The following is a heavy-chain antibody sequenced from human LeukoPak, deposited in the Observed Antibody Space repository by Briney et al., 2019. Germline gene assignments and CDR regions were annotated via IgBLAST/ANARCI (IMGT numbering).Heavy chain of an antibody. CDR1: GYTFTDYY. V-gene: IGHV1-2*02. Sequence: VSVKVSCKASGYTFTDYYIHWVRQAPGQGLEWMGWIDPDSAGTNFAQKFQGRVTMTRDTSISTTYMELSRLISDDTAVYYCAREYYDSSGRKHAFDVWGQGTMVTVSS. CDR3: AREYYDSSGRKHAFDV. J-gene: IGHJ3*01. D-gene: IGHD3-22*01. CDR2: IDPDSAGT.